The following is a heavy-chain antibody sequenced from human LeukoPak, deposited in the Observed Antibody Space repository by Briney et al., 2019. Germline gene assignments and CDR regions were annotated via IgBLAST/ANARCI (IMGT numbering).Heavy chain of an antibody. Sequence: SETLSLTCTVSGGSIISNYWSWMRQSAGTGLEWIGRIYGSGITDYNPSLKSRVTMSLDTSRKQFSLRLTSVTAADTAVYYCARLKFYDSTGYSPGYYMDVWGKGTTVSVFS. CDR1: GGSIISNY. J-gene: IGHJ6*03. V-gene: IGHV4-4*07. D-gene: IGHD3-22*01. CDR3: ARLKFYDSTGYSPGYYMDV. CDR2: IYGSGIT.